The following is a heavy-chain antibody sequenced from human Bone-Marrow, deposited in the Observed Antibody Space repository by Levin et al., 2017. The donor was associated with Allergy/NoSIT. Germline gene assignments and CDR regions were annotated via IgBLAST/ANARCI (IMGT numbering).Heavy chain of an antibody. D-gene: IGHD2-8*02. CDR3: ARDYCTGSNCYFDH. Sequence: PGGSLRLSCAASGFIVSSNSMNWVRQAPGKGLEWVSVIYSGGSAYYADSVKGRFTISRDYSKNTLYLQMNSLRAEDTAVYYCARDYCTGSNCYFDHWGQGSLVTVSS. J-gene: IGHJ4*02. CDR1: GFIVSSNS. V-gene: IGHV3-53*01. CDR2: IYSGGSA.